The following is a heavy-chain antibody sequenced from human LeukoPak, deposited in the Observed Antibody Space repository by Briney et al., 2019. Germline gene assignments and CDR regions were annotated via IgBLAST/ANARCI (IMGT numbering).Heavy chain of an antibody. CDR1: GFTFSSYA. CDR2: ISGSGGST. Sequence: PGGSLRLSCAASGFTFSSYAMSWVRQAPGKGLEWVSAISGSGGSTYYADSVKGRFTISRDNSKNTLYLQMNSLRAEDTAVYYCARKYYDFWSGYSPLDYWGQGTLVTVSS. J-gene: IGHJ4*02. V-gene: IGHV3-23*01. CDR3: ARKYYDFWSGYSPLDY. D-gene: IGHD3-3*01.